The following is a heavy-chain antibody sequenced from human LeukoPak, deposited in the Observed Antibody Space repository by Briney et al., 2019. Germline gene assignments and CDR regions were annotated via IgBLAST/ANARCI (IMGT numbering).Heavy chain of an antibody. V-gene: IGHV3-13*01. CDR1: GFTLGSHD. J-gene: IGHJ4*02. D-gene: IGHD5-18*01. CDR3: VREARGYHYTYFDY. Sequence: GGSLRLSCTASGFTLGSHDMHWVRQTTGEGLEWVAAIASGFQTFYAGSVKGRFTASREDAKNSLYLQMSSLRAGDTAVYYCVREARGYHYTYFDYWGQGTLVTVSS. CDR2: IASGFQT.